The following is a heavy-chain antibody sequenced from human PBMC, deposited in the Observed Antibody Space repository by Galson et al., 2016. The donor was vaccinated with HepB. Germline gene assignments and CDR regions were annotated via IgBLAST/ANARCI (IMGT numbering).Heavy chain of an antibody. D-gene: IGHD6-19*01. CDR3: AKVRSGWKNFYFDY. CDR1: GFTFSNYD. V-gene: IGHV3-30*18. CDR2: ISCDASNK. Sequence: SLRLSCAASGFTFSNYDMHWVRQAPGKGPEWVAVISCDASNKYYADSVKGRFSISRDNSKNTLYLRVNSLRAEDTAVYYCAKVRSGWKNFYFDYWGQGTLVTVSS. J-gene: IGHJ4*02.